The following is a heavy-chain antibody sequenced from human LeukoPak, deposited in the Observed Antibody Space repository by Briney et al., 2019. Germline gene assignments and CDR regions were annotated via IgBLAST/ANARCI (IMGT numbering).Heavy chain of an antibody. CDR1: GGSISSSSYY. CDR2: IYYSGST. Sequence: SETLSLTCTVSGGSISSSSYYWGWIRQPPGKGLEWIGSIYYSGSTYYNPSLKSRVTISVDTSKNQFSLKLSSVTAADTAVYYCAGVRSGYSYGYGGEGMDVWGQGTTVTVSS. D-gene: IGHD5-18*01. J-gene: IGHJ6*02. V-gene: IGHV4-39*07. CDR3: AGVRSGYSYGYGGEGMDV.